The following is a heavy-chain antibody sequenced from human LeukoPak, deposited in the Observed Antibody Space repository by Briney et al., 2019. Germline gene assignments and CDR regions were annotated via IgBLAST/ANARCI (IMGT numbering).Heavy chain of an antibody. CDR3: ARDPWFGELPIDY. CDR2: ISYDGNKK. CDR1: GFIFSDYG. J-gene: IGHJ4*02. Sequence: GGSLRLSCAASGFIFSDYGMHWVRQTPGKGLEWVAVISYDGNKKYYADSVKGRFTISRDNSKNTLYVQMNSLSAEDTAVYYCARDPWFGELPIDYWGQGTLVTVFS. V-gene: IGHV3-30*03. D-gene: IGHD3-10*01.